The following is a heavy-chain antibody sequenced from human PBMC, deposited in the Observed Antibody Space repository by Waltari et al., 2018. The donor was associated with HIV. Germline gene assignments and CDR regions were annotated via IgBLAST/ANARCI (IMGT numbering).Heavy chain of an antibody. CDR3: ARGGFYGSGSKVN. D-gene: IGHD3-10*01. Sequence: EVRLVESGGGLVQPGGSLRLSCAASGFTFSGYWMSWVRQAPGKGLEWVANIKQDGSEKYYVDSVNGRFTIARDNAENSLYLQMNSLRAEDTAVYYCARGGFYGSGSKVNWGQGTLVTVSS. J-gene: IGHJ4*02. CDR1: GFTFSGYW. CDR2: IKQDGSEK. V-gene: IGHV3-7*04.